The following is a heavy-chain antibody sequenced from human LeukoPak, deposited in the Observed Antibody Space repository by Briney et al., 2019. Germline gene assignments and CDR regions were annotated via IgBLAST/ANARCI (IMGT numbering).Heavy chain of an antibody. V-gene: IGHV4-31*03. Sequence: SQTLSLTCTVSGGSISSGGYYWSWIRQHPGKGLEWIGYIYYSGSTYYNPSLKSRVTISVDTSKNQLSLKLSSVTAADTVVYYCARDSPRTPPLGYCSGGSCYDNAFDIWGQGTMVTVSS. J-gene: IGHJ3*02. CDR2: IYYSGST. D-gene: IGHD2-15*01. CDR3: ARDSPRTPPLGYCSGGSCYDNAFDI. CDR1: GGSISSGGYY.